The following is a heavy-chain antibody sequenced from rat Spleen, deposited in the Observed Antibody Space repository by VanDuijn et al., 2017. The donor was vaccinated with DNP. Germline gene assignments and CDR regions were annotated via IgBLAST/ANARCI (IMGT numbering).Heavy chain of an antibody. J-gene: IGHJ2*01. Sequence: EVQLQESGPGLVKPSQSLSLTCSVTGYSITTNYWGWIRKFPGNKMEWIGHMSYSGSATYNPSLKSRISITRDTSKNQFFLQLSSVTPEDTATYYCARWTYYFDYWGQGVMVPVSS. CDR2: MSYSGSA. CDR1: GYSITTNY. CDR3: ARWTYYFDY. V-gene: IGHV3-1*01.